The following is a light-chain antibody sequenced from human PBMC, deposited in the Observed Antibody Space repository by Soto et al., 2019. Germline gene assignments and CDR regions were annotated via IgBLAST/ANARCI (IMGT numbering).Light chain of an antibody. V-gene: IGKV1-12*01. CDR2: SAS. Sequence: DIQMTQSPSSVSASVGDRVTITCRASQCINKWLAWYQQKPGTAPKLLIYSASSLQSGVPSRFSGSGSGTDFTLTISSLQPEDFATYYCQQANTFALTFGGGTKVEI. J-gene: IGKJ4*01. CDR1: QCINKW. CDR3: QQANTFALT.